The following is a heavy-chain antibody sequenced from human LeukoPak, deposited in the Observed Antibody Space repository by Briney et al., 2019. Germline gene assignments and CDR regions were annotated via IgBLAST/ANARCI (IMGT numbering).Heavy chain of an antibody. D-gene: IGHD6-6*01. V-gene: IGHV4-59*01. J-gene: IGHJ4*02. CDR2: IYYSGST. CDR1: GGSISSYY. CDR3: ARGLSSSLFDY. Sequence: SETLSLTCTVSGGSISSYYWSWIRQPPGKGLEWVGYIYYSGSTNYNPSLKSRVTISVDTSKNQFSLKLSSVTAADTAVYYCARGLSSSLFDYWGQGTLVTVSP.